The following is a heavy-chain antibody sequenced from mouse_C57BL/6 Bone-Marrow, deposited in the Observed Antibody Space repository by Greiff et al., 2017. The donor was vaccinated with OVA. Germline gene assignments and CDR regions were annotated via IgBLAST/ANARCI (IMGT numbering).Heavy chain of an antibody. Sequence: QVQLKQSGAELVKPGASVKMSCKASGYTFTSYWITWVKQRPGQGLEWIGDIYPGSGSTNYNEKFKSKATLTVDPSSSTAYMQLSSLTSEDSAVYYCARGAGSSYRYFDVWGTGTTVTVSS. J-gene: IGHJ1*03. V-gene: IGHV1-55*01. CDR2: IYPGSGST. CDR1: GYTFTSYW. D-gene: IGHD1-1*01. CDR3: ARGAGSSYRYFDV.